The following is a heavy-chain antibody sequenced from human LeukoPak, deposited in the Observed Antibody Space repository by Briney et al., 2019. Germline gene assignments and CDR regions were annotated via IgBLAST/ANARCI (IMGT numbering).Heavy chain of an antibody. D-gene: IGHD6-13*01. CDR2: IIPIFGIA. Sequence: GASVKVSCKASGGTFSSYAISWVRQAPGQGLEWMGGIIPIFGIANYAQKFQGRVTITADESTSTAYMELSSLRSEDTAVYYCAAAARPPLDYYYYMDVWGKGTTVTVSS. CDR3: AAAARPPLDYYYYMDV. V-gene: IGHV1-69*13. CDR1: GGTFSSYA. J-gene: IGHJ6*03.